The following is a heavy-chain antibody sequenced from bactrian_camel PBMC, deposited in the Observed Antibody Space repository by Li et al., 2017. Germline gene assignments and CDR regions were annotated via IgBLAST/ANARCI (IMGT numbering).Heavy chain of an antibody. CDR3: GADPPATWCRPKASFGY. CDR2: ISGSDGRT. Sequence: VQLVESGGGTVEAGGSLRVSCTTSAVTFDNYCMAWFRQASGKEREGVASISGSDGRTYYADSVKGRFTISQDNAQNSVYLQLDNLKPEDTAMYYCGADPPATWCRPKASFGYLGQGTLVTVS. CDR1: AVTFDNYC. V-gene: IGHV3S63*01. J-gene: IGHJ6*01. D-gene: IGHD1*01.